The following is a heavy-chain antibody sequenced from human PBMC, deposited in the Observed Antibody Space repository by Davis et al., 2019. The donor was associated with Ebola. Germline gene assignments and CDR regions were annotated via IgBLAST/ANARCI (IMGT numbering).Heavy chain of an antibody. CDR3: ARGRDHAFDI. V-gene: IGHV3-48*02. CDR2: ITFDTSTI. Sequence: GESLKISCAASGFTFSGSAMNWVRQAPGKAPEWVSFITFDTSTIFYADSVKGRFTISRDNAKNSLYLDMNSLRDEDTAIYFCARGRDHAFDIWGQGTMVAVSS. CDR1: GFTFSGSA. J-gene: IGHJ3*02.